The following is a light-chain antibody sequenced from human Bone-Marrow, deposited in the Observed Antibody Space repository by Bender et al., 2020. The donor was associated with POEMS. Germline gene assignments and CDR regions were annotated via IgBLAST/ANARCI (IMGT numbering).Light chain of an antibody. CDR2: QDS. J-gene: IGLJ2*01. Sequence: SYELTQPPSVSVSPGQTAKITCSGDALPNQYAFWYQQRPGQAPVLLIYQDSHRPSGIPDRFSGSGSGTTVTLTISGVQADDEAAYYCQSGNNSGKHVVFGGGTKLTVL. CDR1: ALPNQY. V-gene: IGLV3-25*03. CDR3: QSGNNSGKHVV.